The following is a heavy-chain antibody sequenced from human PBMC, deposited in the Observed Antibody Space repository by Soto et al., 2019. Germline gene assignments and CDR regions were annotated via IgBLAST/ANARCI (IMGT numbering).Heavy chain of an antibody. D-gene: IGHD6-25*01. CDR1: GLTFSNYW. CDR3: TREVSAVFDY. J-gene: IGHJ4*02. V-gene: IGHV3-74*01. Sequence: EAQLVESGGGLVQPGGSLRLSCTASGLTFSNYWVHWVRQTPGKGLVWFSRIDSDGSSTTYADSVKGRFTISRDNAKNTLYLQMNSLRAEDTAVYYCTREVSAVFDYWGQGTLVTVSS. CDR2: IDSDGSST.